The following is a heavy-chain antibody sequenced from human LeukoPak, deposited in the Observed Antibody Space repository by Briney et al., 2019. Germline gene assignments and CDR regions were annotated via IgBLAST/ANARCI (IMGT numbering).Heavy chain of an antibody. V-gene: IGHV3-66*01. J-gene: IGHJ4*02. D-gene: IGHD6-19*01. CDR2: IYSGDNT. CDR3: ATGNQWLAFDY. Sequence: GGSLRLSCAASGFTASGNYMSWVRQAPGKGLDWVSVIYSGDNTNYADSVKGRFTISRDYSKNTLYLQMSSLRAEDTAVYYCATGNQWLAFDYWGQGTLVTVSS. CDR1: GFTASGNY.